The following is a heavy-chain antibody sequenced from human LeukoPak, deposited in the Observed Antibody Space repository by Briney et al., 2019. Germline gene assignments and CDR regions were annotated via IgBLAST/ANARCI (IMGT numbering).Heavy chain of an antibody. CDR3: AKVVAVAGTTEDAFDI. D-gene: IGHD6-13*01. V-gene: IGHV3-23*01. CDR1: GFTVSSNY. Sequence: PGGSLRLSCAASGFTVSSNYMSWVRQAPGKGLEWVSAIRGSGGSTYYADSVKGRFTISRDNSKNTLYLQMNSLRAEDTAVYYCAKVVAVAGTTEDAFDIWGQGTMVTVSS. CDR2: IRGSGGST. J-gene: IGHJ3*02.